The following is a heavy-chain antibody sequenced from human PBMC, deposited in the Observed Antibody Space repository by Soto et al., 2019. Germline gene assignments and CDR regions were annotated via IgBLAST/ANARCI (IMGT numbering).Heavy chain of an antibody. CDR3: ARGVLLWFGRPGLDAFDI. CDR2: INHSGST. CDR1: GGSISSGGYY. J-gene: IGHJ3*02. D-gene: IGHD3-10*01. V-gene: IGHV4-34*01. Sequence: PSETLSLTCAVSGGSISSGGYYWSWIRQPPGKGLEWIGEINHSGSTNYNPPLKSRVTISVDTSKNQFSLKLSSVTAADTAVYYCARGVLLWFGRPGLDAFDIWGQGTMVT.